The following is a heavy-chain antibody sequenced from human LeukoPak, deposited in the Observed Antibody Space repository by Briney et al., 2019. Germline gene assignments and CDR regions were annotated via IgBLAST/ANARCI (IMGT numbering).Heavy chain of an antibody. CDR3: AKSWSDYYGSGSYYDY. CDR2: ISGSGGST. D-gene: IGHD3-10*01. V-gene: IGHV3-23*01. CDR1: GLTFSSYA. J-gene: IGHJ4*02. Sequence: GGSLRLSCAASGLTFSSYAMSWVRQAPGKGLEWVSAISGSGGSTYYADSVKGRFTISRDNSKNTLYLQMNSLRAEDTAVYYCAKSWSDYYGSGSYYDYWGQGTLVTVSS.